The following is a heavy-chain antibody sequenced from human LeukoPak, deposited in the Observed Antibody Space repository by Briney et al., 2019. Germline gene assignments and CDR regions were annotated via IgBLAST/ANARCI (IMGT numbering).Heavy chain of an antibody. Sequence: PSETLSLTCTVSGGSISSSSYYWGWIRQPPGKGLEWIGSIYYSGSTYYNPSLKSRVTISVDTSKNQFSLKLSSVTAADTAVYYCARHVAINDYVWGSYRPYYFDYWGQGTLVTASS. CDR1: GGSISSSSYY. D-gene: IGHD3-16*02. J-gene: IGHJ4*02. V-gene: IGHV4-39*01. CDR2: IYYSGST. CDR3: ARHVAINDYVWGSYRPYYFDY.